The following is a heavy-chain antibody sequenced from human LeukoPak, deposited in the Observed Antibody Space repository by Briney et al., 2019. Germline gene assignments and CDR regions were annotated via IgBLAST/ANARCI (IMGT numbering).Heavy chain of an antibody. CDR2: INNKNGVT. CDR3: ARSSGKSRFDY. V-gene: IGHV1-2*02. Sequence: GASVKVSCKASGYTFTGHYMYWVRQAPGQGLEWMGWINNKNGVTNYAQKFQGRVTMTRDSSISTAYMELNGLRSDDTAVYYCARSSGKSRFDYWGQGTLVTVSS. D-gene: IGHD6-25*01. J-gene: IGHJ4*02. CDR1: GYTFTGHY.